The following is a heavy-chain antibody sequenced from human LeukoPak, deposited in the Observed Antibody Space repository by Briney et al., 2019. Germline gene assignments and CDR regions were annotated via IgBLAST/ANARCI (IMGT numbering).Heavy chain of an antibody. CDR3: ARSGRWLSALDGGDAFDI. Sequence: GGSLRLSCAASGFTVSSNYMSWVRQAPGKGLEWVSVIYSGGSTYYADSVKGRFTISRDNSKNTLYLQMNSLRAEDTAVYYCARSGRWLSALDGGDAFDIWGQGTMVTVSS. CDR1: GFTVSSNY. J-gene: IGHJ3*02. CDR2: IYSGGST. V-gene: IGHV3-66*01. D-gene: IGHD5-24*01.